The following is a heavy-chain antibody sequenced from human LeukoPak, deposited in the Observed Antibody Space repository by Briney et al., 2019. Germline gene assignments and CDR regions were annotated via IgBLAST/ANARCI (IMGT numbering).Heavy chain of an antibody. D-gene: IGHD6-13*01. CDR2: INPSGGST. CDR1: GYTFTSYY. Sequence: ASVKVSCKASGYTFTSYYIHWVRQAPGQGLEWMGIINPSGGSTSYAQKFQGRVTMTRDTSTSTVYMELSSLRSEDTAVYYCASPGVDSSSWSVFDYWGQGTQVTVSS. CDR3: ASPGVDSSSWSVFDY. J-gene: IGHJ4*02. V-gene: IGHV1-46*01.